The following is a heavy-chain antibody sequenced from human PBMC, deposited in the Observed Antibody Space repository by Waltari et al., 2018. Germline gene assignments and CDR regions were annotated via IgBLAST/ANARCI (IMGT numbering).Heavy chain of an antibody. Sequence: EVQLVESGGGLVQPGGSLRLLCAAYGFTFRNYEMNWVRQAQGKGLEWVSYISSGASTIFYAASVKGRFTISRDNAKNSVYLEMNSLRADDTAIYYGARGEGGANEYWGQGTLVTVSS. V-gene: IGHV3-48*03. CDR3: ARGEGGANEY. CDR1: GFTFRNYE. CDR2: ISSGASTI. J-gene: IGHJ4*01. D-gene: IGHD1-26*01.